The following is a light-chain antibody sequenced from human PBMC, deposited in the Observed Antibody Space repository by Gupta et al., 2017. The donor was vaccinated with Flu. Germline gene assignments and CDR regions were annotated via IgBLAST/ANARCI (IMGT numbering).Light chain of an antibody. CDR2: AAS. J-gene: IGKJ4*01. Sequence: DIQMTQSPSSLSASVGDRVTITCRASQDIRNWLAWYQQKPEKAPKSLIYAASKLKSGVPSRFSGGGSGTEFTLTISSLQPEDFANYYCQHYNSFPLTFGGGTKVEIK. CDR1: QDIRNW. V-gene: IGKV1D-16*01. CDR3: QHYNSFPLT.